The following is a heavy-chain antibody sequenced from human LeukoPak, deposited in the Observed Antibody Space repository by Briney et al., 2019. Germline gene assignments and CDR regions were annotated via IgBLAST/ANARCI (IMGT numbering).Heavy chain of an antibody. CDR2: ISSNGGST. D-gene: IGHD6-19*01. J-gene: IGHJ4*02. CDR1: GFTFSYYA. Sequence: PGGSLRLSCSASGFTFSYYAMHWVRQAAGKGLEFVSGISSNGGSTYYADSVKGRFTVSRDNSKNALSLQMKSLRAEDTAVYYCVKDSRVRSSGWYGDYWGQGTLVTVSS. CDR3: VKDSRVRSSGWYGDY. V-gene: IGHV3-64*04.